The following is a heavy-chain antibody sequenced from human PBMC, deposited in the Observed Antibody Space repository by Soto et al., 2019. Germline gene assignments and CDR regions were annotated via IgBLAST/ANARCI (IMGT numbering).Heavy chain of an antibody. CDR2: INPKNGGT. J-gene: IGHJ4*02. V-gene: IGHV1-2*02. CDR3: ARRDSSGSLDF. D-gene: IGHD5-18*01. CDR1: GYTFTYFY. Sequence: ASVKVSCKTSGYTFTYFYIHWVRLAPGQGLEWMGWINPKNGGTSHAQKFQGRVTMTRDTSISTVYMELNSLTSDDRGIYYCARRDSSGSLDFWGQGTLVTVSS.